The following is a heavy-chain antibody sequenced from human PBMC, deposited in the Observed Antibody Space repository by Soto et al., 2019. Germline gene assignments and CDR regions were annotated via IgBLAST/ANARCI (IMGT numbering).Heavy chain of an antibody. CDR2: IWYDGSNK. CDR1: GFTFSSYG. Sequence: QVQLVESGGGVVQPGRSLRLSCAASGFTFSSYGMHWVRQAPGKGLEWVAVIWYDGSNKYYADSVKGRFTISRDNSKNTMYLQMNSLRAEETAVYYCARGGGYCSSTSCYITYGMDVWGQGTTVTVSS. D-gene: IGHD2-2*02. J-gene: IGHJ6*02. V-gene: IGHV3-33*01. CDR3: ARGGGYCSSTSCYITYGMDV.